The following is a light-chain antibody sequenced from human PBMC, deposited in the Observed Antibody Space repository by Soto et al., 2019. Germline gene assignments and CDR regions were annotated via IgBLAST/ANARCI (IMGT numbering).Light chain of an antibody. CDR2: GAS. CDR3: QHYNSYSEA. Sequence: DIQMTQSPSSLSASVGDRVTFTCRASQDIGHSLAWYQQKPGKPIQLLIYGASTLHSGVPSRFSGSGSGTDLTLTISSLQPDDCATYYCQHYNSYSEAFGQGTKVDI. V-gene: IGKV1-27*01. J-gene: IGKJ1*01. CDR1: QDIGHS.